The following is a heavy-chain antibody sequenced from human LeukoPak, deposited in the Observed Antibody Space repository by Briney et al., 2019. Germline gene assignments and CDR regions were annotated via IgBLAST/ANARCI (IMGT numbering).Heavy chain of an antibody. D-gene: IGHD1-26*01. V-gene: IGHV4-34*01. CDR2: INHSGST. CDR1: GGSFSGYY. CDR3: ARREWELLAFDY. Sequence: SETLSLTCAVYGGSFSGYYWSWIRQPPGKGLEWIGEINHSGSTNYNPSLKSRVTISVDTSKNQFSLKLSSVTAADTAVYYCARREWELLAFDYWGQGTLVTVSS. J-gene: IGHJ4*02.